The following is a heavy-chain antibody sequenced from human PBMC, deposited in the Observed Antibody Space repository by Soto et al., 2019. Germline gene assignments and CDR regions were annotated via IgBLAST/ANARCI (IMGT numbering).Heavy chain of an antibody. D-gene: IGHD3-16*02. Sequence: ASVKVSCKASGYTFTSYAMHWVRQAPGQRLEWMGWINAGNGNTKYSQKFQGRVTITRDTSASTAYMELSSLRSEDTAVYYCARDLAQIDAVWGSYRGPISFAYRGQGTLVTVSS. CDR2: INAGNGNT. V-gene: IGHV1-3*01. CDR3: ARDLAQIDAVWGSYRGPISFAY. J-gene: IGHJ4*02. CDR1: GYTFTSYA.